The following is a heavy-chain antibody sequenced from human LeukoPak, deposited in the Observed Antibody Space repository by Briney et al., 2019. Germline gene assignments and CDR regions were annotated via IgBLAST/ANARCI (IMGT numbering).Heavy chain of an antibody. CDR1: GFTFSSYG. CDR3: ARAFYYYDSSGYMGDFDI. CDR2: IWYDGSNK. V-gene: IGHV3-33*01. Sequence: GGSLRLSCAASGFTFSSYGMHWVRQAPGKGLEWVAVIWYDGSNKYYADSVKGRFTISRDNSKNTLYLQMNSLRAEDTAVYYCARAFYYYDSSGYMGDFDIWGQGTMVTVSS. J-gene: IGHJ3*02. D-gene: IGHD3-22*01.